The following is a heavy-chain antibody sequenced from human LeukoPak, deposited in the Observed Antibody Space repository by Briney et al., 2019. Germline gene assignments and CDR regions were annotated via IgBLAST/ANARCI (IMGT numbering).Heavy chain of an antibody. J-gene: IGHJ3*02. D-gene: IGHD6-13*01. Sequence: GGSLRLSCAASGFTFSSYSMNWVRQAPGKGLEWVSSISSSSSYIYYADSVKGRFTISRDNAKNSLYLQMNSLRAEDTAVYYYARGEQQMTHDAFDIWGQGTMVTVSS. CDR3: ARGEQQMTHDAFDI. CDR2: ISSSSSYI. V-gene: IGHV3-21*01. CDR1: GFTFSSYS.